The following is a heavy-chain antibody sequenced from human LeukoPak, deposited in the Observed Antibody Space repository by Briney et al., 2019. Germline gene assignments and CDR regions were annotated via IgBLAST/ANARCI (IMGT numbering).Heavy chain of an antibody. V-gene: IGHV3-23*01. D-gene: IGHD1-7*01. CDR2: ISGSGGST. J-gene: IGHJ4*02. CDR1: GFTFSDYW. CDR3: AKDGLALYNWNYGDY. Sequence: PGGSLRLSCTASGFTFSDYWISWVRQAPGKGLEWVSAISGSGGSTYYADSVKGRFTISRDNSKNTLYLQMNSLRAEDTAVYYCAKDGLALYNWNYGDYWGQGTLVTVSS.